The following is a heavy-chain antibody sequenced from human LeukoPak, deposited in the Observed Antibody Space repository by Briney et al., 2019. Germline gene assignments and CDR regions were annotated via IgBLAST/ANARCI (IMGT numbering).Heavy chain of an antibody. Sequence: GGSLRLSCAASGFTFSTYSMDWVRQAPGEGLEWVSSITSSSSHMYYADSLKGRFTISRDNAKNSLFLQMNSLRAEDTAVYYCVSGTYWELWGQGTMVTVSS. D-gene: IGHD3-10*01. CDR1: GFTFSTYS. V-gene: IGHV3-21*01. J-gene: IGHJ3*01. CDR2: ITSSSSHM. CDR3: VSGTYWEL.